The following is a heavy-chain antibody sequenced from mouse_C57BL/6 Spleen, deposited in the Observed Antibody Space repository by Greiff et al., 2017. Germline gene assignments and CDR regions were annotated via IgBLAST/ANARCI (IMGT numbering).Heavy chain of an antibody. CDR2: ISGGGGNT. CDR1: GFTFSSYT. Sequence: DVMLVESGGGLVKPGGSLKLSCAASGFTFSSYTMSWVRQTPEKRLEWVATISGGGGNTYYPDSVKGRFTISRDNAKNTLYLQMSSLRSEDTALYYCARQGGLRQGYYFDYWGQGTTLTVSS. J-gene: IGHJ2*01. D-gene: IGHD2-2*01. CDR3: ARQGGLRQGYYFDY. V-gene: IGHV5-9*01.